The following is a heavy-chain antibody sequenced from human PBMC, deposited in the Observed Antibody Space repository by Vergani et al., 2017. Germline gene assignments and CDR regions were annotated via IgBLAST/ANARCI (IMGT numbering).Heavy chain of an antibody. J-gene: IGHJ4*02. CDR3: ARGSAAGTYN. D-gene: IGHD6-13*01. CDR1: GGSISSGSYY. V-gene: IGHV4-61*02. Sequence: QVQLQESGPGLVKPSQTLSLTCTVSGGSISSGSYYWSWIRQPAGKGLEWIGRIYTSGSTHYNPSLKSRVTMSVDTSKNQFSLKLSSVTAADTAVYYCARGSAAGTYNWGQGTLVTVSS. CDR2: IYTSGST.